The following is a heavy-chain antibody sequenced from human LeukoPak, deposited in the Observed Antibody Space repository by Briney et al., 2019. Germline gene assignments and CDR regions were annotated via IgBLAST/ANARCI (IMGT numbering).Heavy chain of an antibody. D-gene: IGHD3-10*01. CDR3: AKGSITMVRGVINY. CDR2: ISGSGGST. V-gene: IGHV3-23*01. CDR1: GFTFSSYG. Sequence: GGSLRLSCAASGFTFSSYGLSWVRQAPGKGLEWVSAISGSGGSTYYADSVKGRFTISRDNSKNTLYLQMNSLRAEDTAVYYCAKGSITMVRGVINYWGQGTLVTVSS. J-gene: IGHJ4*02.